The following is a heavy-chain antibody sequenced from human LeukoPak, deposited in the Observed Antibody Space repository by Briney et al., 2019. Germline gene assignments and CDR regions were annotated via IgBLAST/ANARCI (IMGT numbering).Heavy chain of an antibody. J-gene: IGHJ4*02. Sequence: GGSLRLACGASGFTFSRDGVHWVRQAPGKGLEWVAVISDDGRKKYYADSVKGRFTISRDNSKNTLYLQMNSLRAEDTAVYYCAKDSKNYAIDYWGQGTLVTVSS. CDR1: GFTFSRDG. CDR3: AKDSKNYAIDY. D-gene: IGHD3-16*01. CDR2: ISDDGRKK. V-gene: IGHV3-30*18.